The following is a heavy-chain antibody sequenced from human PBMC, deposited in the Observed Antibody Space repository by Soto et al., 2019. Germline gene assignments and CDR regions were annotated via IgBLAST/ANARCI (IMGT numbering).Heavy chain of an antibody. D-gene: IGHD3-16*02. CDR1: GFTFDDYG. CDR2: INWNGGST. V-gene: IGHV3-20*01. CDR3: ARDGGELSYDY. J-gene: IGHJ4*02. Sequence: GGSLRLSCAASGFTFDDYGMSWVRQAPGKGLEWVSGINWNGGSTGYADSVKGRFTISRDNAKNSLYLQMNSLRAEDTALYHCARDGGELSYDYWGQGTLVTVSS.